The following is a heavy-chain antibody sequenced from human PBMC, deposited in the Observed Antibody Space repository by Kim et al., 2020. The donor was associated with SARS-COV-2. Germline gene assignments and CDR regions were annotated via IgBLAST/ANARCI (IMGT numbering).Heavy chain of an antibody. Sequence: GSTTYNPSLKSRVTISVDTSNNQVSLTLSSVTAADTAVYYCARGRWELPYWGQGTLVTVSS. CDR3: ARGRWELPY. J-gene: IGHJ4*02. CDR2: GST. D-gene: IGHD1-26*01. V-gene: IGHV4-59*09.